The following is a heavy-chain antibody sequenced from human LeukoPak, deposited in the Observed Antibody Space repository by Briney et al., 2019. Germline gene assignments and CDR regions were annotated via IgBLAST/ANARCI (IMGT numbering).Heavy chain of an antibody. CDR3: ARDGLKILTGYGIQLGHPDY. CDR1: GFTFSSYA. V-gene: IGHV3-23*01. Sequence: GGSLRLSCAASGFTFSSYAMSWVRQAPGKGLEWVSAISGSGGSTYYADSVKGRLTISRDNSKNTLYLQMNSLRAEDTAVYYCARDGLKILTGYGIQLGHPDYWGQGTLVTVSS. D-gene: IGHD3-9*01. J-gene: IGHJ4*02. CDR2: ISGSGGST.